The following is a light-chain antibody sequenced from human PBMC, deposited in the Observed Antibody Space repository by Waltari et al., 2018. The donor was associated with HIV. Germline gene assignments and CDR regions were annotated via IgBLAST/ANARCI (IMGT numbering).Light chain of an antibody. J-gene: IGLJ3*02. CDR2: EVS. CDR3: CSYAGSSTWV. Sequence: QSALTQPASVSGSPGQSITISCTGHRREVGRYNLVPWYQQHPGKAPKLMIYEVSKRPSGVSNRFSGSKSGNTASLTISGLQAEDEADYYCCSYAGSSTWVFGGGTKLTVL. CDR1: RREVGRYNL. V-gene: IGLV2-23*02.